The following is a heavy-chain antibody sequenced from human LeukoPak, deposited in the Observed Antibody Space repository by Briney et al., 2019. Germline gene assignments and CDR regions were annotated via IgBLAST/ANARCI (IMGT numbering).Heavy chain of an antibody. V-gene: IGHV1-46*01. CDR2: INPSGGST. CDR1: GYTFTSYY. CDR3: ARGAGYYDSSGYQEGFDY. J-gene: IGHJ4*02. D-gene: IGHD3-22*01. Sequence: GASVKVSCKASGYTFTSYYMHWVRQAPGQGLEWMGIINPSGGSTSYAQKFQGRVTMTRDTSTSTVYMELSSLRSEDTAVYYCARGAGYYDSSGYQEGFDYWGQGTLVTVSS.